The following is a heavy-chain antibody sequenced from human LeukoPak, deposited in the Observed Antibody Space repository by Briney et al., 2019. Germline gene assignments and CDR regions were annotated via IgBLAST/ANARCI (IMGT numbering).Heavy chain of an antibody. J-gene: IGHJ4*02. CDR1: GFTFSSYG. V-gene: IGHV3-30*18. D-gene: IGHD3-22*01. CDR3: AKEGSRGIVVY. Sequence: TGGSLRLSCAASGFTFSSYGMHWVRQAPGKGLEWVAVISYDGSNKYYADSVKGRFTISRDNSKNTLYLQMNSLRAEDTAVYYCAKEGSRGIVVYWGQGTLVTVSS. CDR2: ISYDGSNK.